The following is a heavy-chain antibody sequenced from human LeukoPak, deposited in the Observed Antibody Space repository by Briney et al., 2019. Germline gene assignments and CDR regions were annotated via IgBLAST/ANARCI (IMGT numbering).Heavy chain of an antibody. CDR1: GFTFSNYW. CDR3: ARDIKWTYYDSSGYYFDY. V-gene: IGHV3-74*01. D-gene: IGHD3-22*01. Sequence: GGSLRLSCAASGFTFSNYWMHWVRQVPGKGLVCVSRINIDGTSTSYADSVKGRFTISRDNAKNALYLQMNSLRAEDTAVYYCARDIKWTYYDSSGYYFDYWGQGTLVTVSS. CDR2: INIDGTST. J-gene: IGHJ4*02.